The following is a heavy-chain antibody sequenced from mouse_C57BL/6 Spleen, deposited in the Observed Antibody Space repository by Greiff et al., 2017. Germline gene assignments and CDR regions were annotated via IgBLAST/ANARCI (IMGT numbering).Heavy chain of an antibody. V-gene: IGHV1-74*01. CDR3: GMRDNYDDGFAY. CDR2: IHPSDSDT. CDR1: GYTFTSYW. D-gene: IGHD2-12*01. Sequence: QVQLQQPGAELVKPGASVKVSCKASGYTFTSYWMPWVKPRPGQGLEWIGRIHPSDSDTNYNQKFKGKATLTVDKSSSTAYMQLSSLTSEDSAVYYCGMRDNYDDGFAYWGQGTVVTDST. J-gene: IGHJ3*01.